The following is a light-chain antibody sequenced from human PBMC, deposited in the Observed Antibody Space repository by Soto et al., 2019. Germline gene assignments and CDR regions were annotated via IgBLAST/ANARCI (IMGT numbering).Light chain of an antibody. CDR1: SSNIGSNT. CDR2: SNN. J-gene: IGLJ2*01. CDR3: AAWDDSLKNVV. Sequence: QSVLTQPPSASGTPGQRVTISCSGSSSNIGSNTVNWYQQLPGTAPKLLIYSNNQRPSGVPDRFSGSKSGTSDSLAISGLQSEDEADYYCAAWDDSLKNVVFGGGTKLTVL. V-gene: IGLV1-44*01.